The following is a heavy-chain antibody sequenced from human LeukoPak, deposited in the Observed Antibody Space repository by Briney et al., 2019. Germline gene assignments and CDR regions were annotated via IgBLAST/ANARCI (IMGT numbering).Heavy chain of an antibody. D-gene: IGHD1-26*01. CDR1: GYTFAGYY. CDR3: ARVWKYSGSYSAPGDY. J-gene: IGHJ4*02. Sequence: ASVKVSCKASGYTFAGYYMHWVRQAPGQGLEWMGWINPNSGGTNYAQKFQGRVTMTRDTSISTAYMELSRLRSDDTAVYYCARVWKYSGSYSAPGDYWGQGTLVTVSS. V-gene: IGHV1-2*02. CDR2: INPNSGGT.